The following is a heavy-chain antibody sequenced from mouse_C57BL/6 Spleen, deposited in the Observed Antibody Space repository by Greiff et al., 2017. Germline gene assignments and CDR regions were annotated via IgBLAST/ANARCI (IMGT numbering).Heavy chain of an antibody. CDR2: IYPGGGYT. CDR1: GYTFTNYW. J-gene: IGHJ4*01. V-gene: IGHV1-63*01. D-gene: IGHD1-1*01. CDR3: ARGNYGSYYYAMDY. Sequence: QVQLKQSGAELVRPGTSVKMSCKASGYTFTNYWIGWAKQRPGHGLEWIGDIYPGGGYTNYNEKFKGKATLTADKSSSTAYMQISSLTSEDSAIYYCARGNYGSYYYAMDYWGQGTSVTVSS.